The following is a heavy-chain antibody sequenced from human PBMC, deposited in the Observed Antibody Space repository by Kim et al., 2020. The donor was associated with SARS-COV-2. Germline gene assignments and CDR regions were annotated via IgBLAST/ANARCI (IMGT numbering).Heavy chain of an antibody. Sequence: GGSLRLSCAVSGFTFSSNGMHWVRQAPGKGLEWVAVIWYDGTNKYYEDSVKGRFTISRDNSKNTLYLQMNSLRAEDTAVYYCVRVRNQLRLSPDHYDRDVWGQGNTVTVS. J-gene: IGHJ6*02. CDR3: VRVRNQLRLSPDHYDRDV. D-gene: IGHD4-17*01. CDR1: GFTFSSNG. V-gene: IGHV3-33*01. CDR2: IWYDGTNK.